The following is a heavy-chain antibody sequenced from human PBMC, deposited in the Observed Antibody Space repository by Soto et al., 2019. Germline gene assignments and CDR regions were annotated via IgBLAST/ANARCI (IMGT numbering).Heavy chain of an antibody. CDR3: ASKSSGYQRGWFDP. Sequence: QVQLQESGPGLVKPSGTLSLTCAVSGGSISSSNWWSWVRQPPGKGLGWIGEIYHSGSTNYNPSLKSRVTISVDKSKNQFSLKLSSVTAADTAVYYCASKSSGYQRGWFDPWGQGTLVTVSS. V-gene: IGHV4-4*02. CDR2: IYHSGST. D-gene: IGHD3-22*01. CDR1: GGSISSSNW. J-gene: IGHJ5*02.